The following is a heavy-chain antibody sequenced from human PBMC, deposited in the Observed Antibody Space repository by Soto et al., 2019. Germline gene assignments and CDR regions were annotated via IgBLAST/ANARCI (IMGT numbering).Heavy chain of an antibody. CDR1: GVTFSSYA. Sequence: SVKFSCKSSGVTFSSYAISWVRQAPGQGLEWMGGIIPIFGTANYAQKFQGRVTITADESTSTAYMELSSLRSEDTAVYYCASSGYCSGGSCYSAGGDVWGQGTTVTVSS. CDR3: ASSGYCSGGSCYSAGGDV. V-gene: IGHV1-69*13. CDR2: IIPIFGTA. J-gene: IGHJ6*02. D-gene: IGHD2-15*01.